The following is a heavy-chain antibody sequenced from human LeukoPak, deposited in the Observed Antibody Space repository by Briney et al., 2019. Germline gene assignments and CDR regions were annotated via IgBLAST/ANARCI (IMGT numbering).Heavy chain of an antibody. V-gene: IGHV3-23*01. D-gene: IGHD2-15*01. J-gene: IGHJ6*02. Sequence: GGSLRLSCAASGFTFNTYAMNWVRQAPGKGLEWVSAISGSGGSTYYADSVKGRFTISRDNSKNTLYLQMNSLRAEDTAVYYCARDGLGYCSGGSCHPTQYGMDVWGQGTTVTVSS. CDR2: ISGSGGST. CDR1: GFTFNTYA. CDR3: ARDGLGYCSGGSCHPTQYGMDV.